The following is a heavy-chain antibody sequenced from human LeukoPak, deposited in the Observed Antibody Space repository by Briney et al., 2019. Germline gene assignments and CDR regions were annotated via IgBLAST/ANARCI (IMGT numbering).Heavy chain of an antibody. CDR3: ARAPNWVDAFDI. V-gene: IGHV4-61*02. CDR1: GGSISSGSYY. J-gene: IGHJ3*02. CDR2: IYTSGST. Sequence: SETLSLTCTVSGGSISSGSYYRSWIRQPAGKGLEWIGRIYTSGSTYYNPSLKSRVTISVDTSKNQFSLKLSSVTAADTAVYYCARAPNWVDAFDIWGQGTMVTVSS. D-gene: IGHD1-1*01.